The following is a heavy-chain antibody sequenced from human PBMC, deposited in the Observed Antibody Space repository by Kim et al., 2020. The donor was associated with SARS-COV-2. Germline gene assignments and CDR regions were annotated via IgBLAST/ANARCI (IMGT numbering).Heavy chain of an antibody. Sequence: SVKVSCKASGGTFSSYAISWVRQAPGQGLEWMGRIIPILGIANYAQKFQGRVTITADKSTSTAYMELSSLRSEDTAVYYCARDIAGGYYYGMDVWGQGTTVTVSS. CDR2: IIPILGIA. CDR1: GGTFSSYA. D-gene: IGHD2-15*01. CDR3: ARDIAGGYYYGMDV. V-gene: IGHV1-69*04. J-gene: IGHJ6*02.